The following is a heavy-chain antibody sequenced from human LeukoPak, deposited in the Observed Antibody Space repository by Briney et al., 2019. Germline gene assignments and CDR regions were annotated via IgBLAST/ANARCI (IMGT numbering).Heavy chain of an antibody. CDR3: ARNTHDKSGFDY. V-gene: IGHV4-30-4*02. J-gene: IGHJ4*02. CDR2: IYYSGST. D-gene: IGHD3-9*01. Sequence: SDTLSLTCTVSGGPINSGDYYWGWVRQPPGRGLERIGYIYYSGSTYTKLSLKSRVNISVDTSKNQLSLELSSVTAADTAVYYCARNTHDKSGFDYWGQGTLVTVSS. CDR1: GGPINSGDYY.